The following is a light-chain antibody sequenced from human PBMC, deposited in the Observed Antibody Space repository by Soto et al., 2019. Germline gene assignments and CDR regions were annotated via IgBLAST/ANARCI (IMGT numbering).Light chain of an antibody. CDR3: QRYNNVPWT. CDR1: QGIGDY. Sequence: DIQMTQSPSSLSASIGDRVAITCRASQGIGDYLAWYQQKPGKVPKLLMYAASTLQSEVPSRFSGSGSGTDFTLTISSLQPEDVATYYCQRYNNVPWTFGQGTKVE. J-gene: IGKJ1*01. CDR2: AAS. V-gene: IGKV1-27*01.